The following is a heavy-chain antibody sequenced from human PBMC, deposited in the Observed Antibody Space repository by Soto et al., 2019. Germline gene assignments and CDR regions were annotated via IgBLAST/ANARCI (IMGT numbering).Heavy chain of an antibody. J-gene: IGHJ6*03. CDR3: ARGGGGSGSYYKLRAYYYYMDV. CDR1: GGSFSGYY. CDR2: INHSGST. Sequence: PSETLSLTCAVYGGSFSGYYWSWIRQPPGKGLEWIGEINHSGSTNYNPSLKSRVTISVDTSKNQFSLKLSSVTAADTAVYYCARGGGGSGSYYKLRAYYYYMDVWGKGTTVTVSS. V-gene: IGHV4-34*01. D-gene: IGHD3-10*01.